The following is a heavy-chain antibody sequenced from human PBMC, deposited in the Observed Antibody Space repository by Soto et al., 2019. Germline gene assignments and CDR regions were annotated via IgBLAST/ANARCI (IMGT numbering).Heavy chain of an antibody. CDR3: ARGRHCTSTSCIGYPSIWVDP. CDR2: INYSGST. CDR1: GGSISSDY. D-gene: IGHD2-2*01. Sequence: QVQLQESGPGLVRPSETLSLTCTVSGGSISSDYWGWIRQPPGKGLEWIGYINYSGSTSHNPSLKSRVTISLDTSSNQLSLKLTSVTAADTAVYYCARGRHCTSTSCIGYPSIWVDPWGQGTLVTVSS. J-gene: IGHJ5*02. V-gene: IGHV4-59*01.